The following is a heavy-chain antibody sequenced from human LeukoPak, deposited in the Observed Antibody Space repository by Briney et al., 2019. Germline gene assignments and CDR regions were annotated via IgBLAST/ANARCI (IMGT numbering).Heavy chain of an antibody. J-gene: IGHJ5*02. Sequence: ASVKVSCKASGYTFTGYYMHWVRQAPGQGLEWMGWINPNSGGTNYAQKFQGRVTMTRDTSISTAYMELSGLRSDDTAVYYCARAGGYCSGGSCYGWFDPWGQGTLVTVSS. CDR2: INPNSGGT. V-gene: IGHV1-2*02. D-gene: IGHD2-15*01. CDR1: GYTFTGYY. CDR3: ARAGGYCSGGSCYGWFDP.